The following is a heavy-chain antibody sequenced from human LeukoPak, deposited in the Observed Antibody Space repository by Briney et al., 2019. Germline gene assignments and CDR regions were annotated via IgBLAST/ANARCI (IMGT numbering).Heavy chain of an antibody. D-gene: IGHD3-16*02. CDR2: ISYDGSNK. V-gene: IGHV3-30-3*01. CDR3: ARDFFNYDYVWGSYRLYYYGMDV. CDR1: GFTFSSYA. J-gene: IGHJ6*02. Sequence: GGSLRLSCAASGFTFSSYAMHWVRQAPGKGLEWVAVISYDGSNKYYADSVKGRFTISRDNSKNTLYLQMNSLRAEDTAVYYCARDFFNYDYVWGSYRLYYYGMDVWGQGTTVTVSS.